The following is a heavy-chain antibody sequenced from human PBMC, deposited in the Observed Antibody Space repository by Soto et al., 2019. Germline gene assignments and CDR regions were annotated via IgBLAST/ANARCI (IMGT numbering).Heavy chain of an antibody. D-gene: IGHD3-22*01. CDR3: ARVWYYDSSGYYAFDY. Sequence: ASVKVSCKASGDGFSNYGFGWVRQAPGQGLEWMGWISAYDGQTNYTKKFQSRVTMTTDTSSSTAYMELRSLRSDDTAVYYCARVWYYDSSGYYAFDYWGLGTLVTV. CDR2: ISAYDGQT. J-gene: IGHJ4*02. V-gene: IGHV1-18*01. CDR1: GDGFSNYG.